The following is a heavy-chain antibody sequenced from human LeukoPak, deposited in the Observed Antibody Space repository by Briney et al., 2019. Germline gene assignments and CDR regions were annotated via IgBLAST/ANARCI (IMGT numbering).Heavy chain of an antibody. V-gene: IGHV2-70*11. CDR2: IDWDDDK. CDR3: ARIRSYGYRGAD. Sequence: SGPTLVNPTQTLTLTCTFSGFSLSTSGMCVSWIRQPPGKALEWLARIDWDDDKYNSTSLKTRLTISKDTSKNQVVLTMTNMDPVDTATYYCARIRSYGYRGADWGQGTLVTVSS. D-gene: IGHD5-18*01. CDR1: GFSLSTSGMC. J-gene: IGHJ4*02.